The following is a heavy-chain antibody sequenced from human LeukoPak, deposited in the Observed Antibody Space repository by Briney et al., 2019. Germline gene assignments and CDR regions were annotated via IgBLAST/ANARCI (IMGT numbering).Heavy chain of an antibody. CDR1: GGTFSSYA. CDR2: INPNSGGT. V-gene: IGHV1-2*02. Sequence: ASVKVSCNASGGTFSSYAISWVRQAPGQGLEWMGWINPNSGGTNYAQKFQGRVTMTRDTSISTAYMELSRLRSDDTAVYYCARVSVAADYYGMDVWGQGTTVTVSS. CDR3: ARVSVAADYYGMDV. D-gene: IGHD4-23*01. J-gene: IGHJ6*02.